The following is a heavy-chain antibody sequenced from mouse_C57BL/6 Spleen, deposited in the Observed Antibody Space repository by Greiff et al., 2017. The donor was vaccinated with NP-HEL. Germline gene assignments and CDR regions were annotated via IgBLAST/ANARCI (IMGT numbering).Heavy chain of an antibody. CDR2: IYPGDGDT. Sequence: VQLQQSGPELVKPGASVKISCKASGYAFSSSWMNWVKQRPGKGLEWIGRIYPGDGDTNYNGKFKGKATLTADKSSSTAYMQLSSLTSEDSAVYFCARSPPYSNYWYFDVWGTGTTVTVSS. CDR3: ARSPPYSNYWYFDV. CDR1: GYAFSSSW. D-gene: IGHD2-5*01. V-gene: IGHV1-82*01. J-gene: IGHJ1*03.